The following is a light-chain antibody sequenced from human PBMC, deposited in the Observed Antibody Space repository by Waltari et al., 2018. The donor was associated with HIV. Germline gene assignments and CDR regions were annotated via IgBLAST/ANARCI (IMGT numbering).Light chain of an antibody. CDR1: QGISSY. CDR2: AAS. Sequence: DIQLTQSPSFLSASVGDRVTITCRASQGISSYLAWYQQKPGKAPNLLIYAASTLQSVVPSRFSGSGSGTEFTLTVRSLQPEDFATYYCQQLNSYPYTLGPGTKLEI. CDR3: QQLNSYPYT. J-gene: IGKJ2*01. V-gene: IGKV1-9*01.